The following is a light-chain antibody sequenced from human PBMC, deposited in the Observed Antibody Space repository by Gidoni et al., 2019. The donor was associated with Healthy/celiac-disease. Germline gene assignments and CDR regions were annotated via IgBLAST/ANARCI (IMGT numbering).Light chain of an antibody. V-gene: IGKV3-20*01. CDR2: GAS. Sequence: EIVLTHSPGTLSLSPGERATLSCRASQSVSSSYLAWYQQKPGQAPRLLIYGASSRATGIPDRFSGSGSGTDFTLTISRLEPEDFAVYYCQQYGSSYTFGQXTKLEIK. CDR1: QSVSSSY. J-gene: IGKJ2*01. CDR3: QQYGSSYT.